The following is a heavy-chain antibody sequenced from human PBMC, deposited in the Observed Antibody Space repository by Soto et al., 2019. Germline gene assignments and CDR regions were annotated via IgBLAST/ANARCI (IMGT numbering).Heavy chain of an antibody. CDR1: GFTFNSYA. CDR3: ASCYDSSGYAFFDY. CDR2: IPFNGIDT. V-gene: IGHV3-30*04. J-gene: IGHJ4*02. Sequence: GGSLRLSCAASGFTFNSYAMHWVRQAPGQGLEWVAVIPFNGIDTYYADSVKGRVTISRDNSRNTVFLQMTSLRTEDTAVFYCASCYDSSGYAFFDYWGQGXLVTVYS. D-gene: IGHD3-22*01.